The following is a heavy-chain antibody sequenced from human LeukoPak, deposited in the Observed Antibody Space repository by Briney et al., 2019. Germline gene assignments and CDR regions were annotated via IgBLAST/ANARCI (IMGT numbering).Heavy chain of an antibody. CDR2: IHPSGML. V-gene: IGHV4-31*03. CDR3: SRGLDSRKLGY. D-gene: IGHD3-22*01. CDR1: GASFSSGDQY. Sequence: RLQTLSLTCTVSGASFSSGDQYWNWIRQSPGKGLEWIGSIHPSGMLYNNPSLESRVTISIDTSKNQFSLNLNSVTAADTAVYFCSRGLDSRKLGYWGQGTLVTVSS. J-gene: IGHJ4*02.